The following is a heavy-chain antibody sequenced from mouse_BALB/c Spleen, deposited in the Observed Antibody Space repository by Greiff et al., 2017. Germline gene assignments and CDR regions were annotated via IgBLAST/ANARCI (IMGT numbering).Heavy chain of an antibody. Sequence: EVKLMESGPGLVKPSQSLSLTCTVTGYSITSDYAWNWIRQFPGNKLEWMGYISYSGSTSYNPSLKSRISITRDTSKNQFFLQLNSVTTEDTATYYCASRGYYQAWFAYWGQGTLVTVSA. D-gene: IGHD2-3*01. CDR2: ISYSGST. J-gene: IGHJ3*01. CDR1: GYSITSDYA. V-gene: IGHV3-2*02. CDR3: ASRGYYQAWFAY.